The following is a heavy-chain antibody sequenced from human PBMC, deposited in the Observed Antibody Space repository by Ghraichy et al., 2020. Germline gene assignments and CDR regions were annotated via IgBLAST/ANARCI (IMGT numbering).Heavy chain of an antibody. D-gene: IGHD5-18*01. CDR3: ARHRLGGYRHGQPNWYFDL. J-gene: IGHJ2*01. Sequence: SETLSLTCTVSGVSIGSYYWSWIRQPAGKGLEWIGRVHATGSPNNNPSFKSRLTMSVATSKNQFSLTLSSVTAADTAVYYCARHRLGGYRHGQPNWYFDLWGRGILVTASS. CDR1: GVSIGSYY. CDR2: VHATGSP. V-gene: IGHV4-4*07.